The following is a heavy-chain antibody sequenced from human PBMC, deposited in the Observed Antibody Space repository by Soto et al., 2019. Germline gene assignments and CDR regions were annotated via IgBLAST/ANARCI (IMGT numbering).Heavy chain of an antibody. CDR3: ARDIGGFGELNWFDP. CDR2: IYHSGST. J-gene: IGHJ5*02. D-gene: IGHD3-10*01. CDR1: GYPISSGYY. Sequence: SETLSLTCAVSGYPISSGYYWGWIRQPPGKGLEWIGSIYHSGSTYYNPSLKSRVTISVDTSKNQFSLKLSSVTAADTAVYYCARDIGGFGELNWFDPWGQGTLVTVSS. V-gene: IGHV4-38-2*02.